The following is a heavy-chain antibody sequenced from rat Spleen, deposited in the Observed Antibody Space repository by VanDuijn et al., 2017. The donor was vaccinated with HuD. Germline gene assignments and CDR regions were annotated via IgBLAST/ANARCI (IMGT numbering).Heavy chain of an antibody. J-gene: IGHJ4*01. CDR2: ISYSGST. CDR3: ARGGNNPYYYVMDA. D-gene: IGHD1-10*01. CDR1: GYSITSNY. V-gene: IGHV3-1*01. Sequence: EVQLQESGPGLVKPSQSLSLTCSVTGYSITSNYWGWIRKFPGNKMEWIGHISYSGSTSYNQSLKSRISITRDTSKNHFFLQLNSVTTEDTATYYCARGGNNPYYYVMDAWGQGASVTVSS.